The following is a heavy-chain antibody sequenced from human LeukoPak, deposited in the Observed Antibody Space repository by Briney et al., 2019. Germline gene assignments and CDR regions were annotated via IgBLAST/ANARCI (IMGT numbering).Heavy chain of an antibody. J-gene: IGHJ6*03. CDR3: ARDPYSGTYGDTYYYYMDV. CDR2: ISSSGSTI. Sequence: LRLSYAASGFTFHRYEMNWLGQAPGKGREGVSYISSSGSTIYYADSVKGRFTISRDNAKNSLYLQMNSLRAEDTAVYYCARDPYSGTYGDTYYYYMDVWGKGTTVTISS. D-gene: IGHD1-26*01. CDR1: GFTFHRYE. V-gene: IGHV3-48*03.